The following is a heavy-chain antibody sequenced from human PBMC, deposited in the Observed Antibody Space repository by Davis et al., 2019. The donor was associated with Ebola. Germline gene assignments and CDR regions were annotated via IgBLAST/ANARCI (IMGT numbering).Heavy chain of an antibody. V-gene: IGHV5-51*01. Sequence: GGSLRLSCKVSGYTFTTYWIVWARQMPGKGLECMGIIFPGDSDTRYSPSFQGQVTISADKSISTAYLQWSSLKASDTAMYYCARGTDGYNPGGYFDSWGQGTLVTVSS. CDR3: ARGTDGYNPGGYFDS. CDR2: IFPGDSDT. J-gene: IGHJ4*02. D-gene: IGHD5-24*01. CDR1: GYTFTTYW.